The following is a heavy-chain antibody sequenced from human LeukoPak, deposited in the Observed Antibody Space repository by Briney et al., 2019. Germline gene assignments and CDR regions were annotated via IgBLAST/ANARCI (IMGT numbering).Heavy chain of an antibody. Sequence: GGSLRLSCAASGFTFSSYGMHWVRQAPGKGLEWVAVIWYDGSNKYYADSVKGRFTISRDNSKNTLYLQMNSLRAEDTAVYYCAKDDGSGSYYNVRFDYWGQGTLVTVSP. J-gene: IGHJ4*02. D-gene: IGHD3-10*01. CDR1: GFTFSSYG. CDR3: AKDDGSGSYYNVRFDY. CDR2: IWYDGSNK. V-gene: IGHV3-33*06.